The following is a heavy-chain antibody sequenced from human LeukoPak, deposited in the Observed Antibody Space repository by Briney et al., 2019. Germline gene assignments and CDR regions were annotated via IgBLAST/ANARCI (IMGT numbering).Heavy chain of an antibody. CDR1: GFTFGDYA. CDR2: IRSKAYGGTT. Sequence: GGSLRLSCTASGFTFGDYAMSWFRQAPGKGLEWVGFIRSKAYGGTTEYAASVKGRFSISRDDSKSIAYLQMNSLKTEDTAVYYCTRDSGYYDSSGSFDYCGQGTLVTVSS. D-gene: IGHD3-22*01. V-gene: IGHV3-49*03. CDR3: TRDSGYYDSSGSFDY. J-gene: IGHJ4*02.